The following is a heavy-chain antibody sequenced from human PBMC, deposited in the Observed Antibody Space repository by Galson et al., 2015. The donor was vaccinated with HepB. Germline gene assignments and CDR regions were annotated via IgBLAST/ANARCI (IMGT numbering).Heavy chain of an antibody. J-gene: IGHJ5*02. CDR1: EDSVSTDSAA. CDR3: ARVGFSTNDFWSGPFDA. Sequence: CAISEDSVSTDSAAWNWIRHSPSRGLEWLGRTFYRAKWYNDYAESVKSRIIINPDTSKNQISLQLNSVTPEDTAVYYCARVGFSTNDFWSGPFDAWGQGALVTVSS. D-gene: IGHD3-3*01. CDR2: TFYRAKWYN. V-gene: IGHV6-1*01.